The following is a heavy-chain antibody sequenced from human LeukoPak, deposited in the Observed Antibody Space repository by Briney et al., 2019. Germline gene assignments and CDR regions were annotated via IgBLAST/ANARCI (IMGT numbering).Heavy chain of an antibody. J-gene: IGHJ4*02. CDR3: AKVVVVPAATTKTYYFDF. CDR2: ISYDGSNK. Sequence: GRSLRLSCAASGFTFSSYAMHWVRQAPGKGLEWVAVISYDGSNKYYADSVKGRFTISRDNSKNTLYLQMNSLRAEDTAVYYCAKVVVVPAATTKTYYFDFWGQGTLVTVSS. CDR1: GFTFSSYA. D-gene: IGHD2-2*01. V-gene: IGHV3-30*04.